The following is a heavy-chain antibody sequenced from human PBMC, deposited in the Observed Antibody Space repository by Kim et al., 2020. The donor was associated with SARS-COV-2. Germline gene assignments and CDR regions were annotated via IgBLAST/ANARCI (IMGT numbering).Heavy chain of an antibody. CDR1: GGTFSSYA. CDR2: IIPIFGTA. V-gene: IGHV1-69*13. J-gene: IGHJ6*02. Sequence: SVKVSCKASGGTFSSYAISWVRQAPGQGLEWMGGIIPIFGTANYAQKFQGRVTITADESTSTAYMELSSLRSEDTAVYYCARDRRWFGEPANYRYHQTITKYGMDVWGQGTTVTVSS. CDR3: ARDRRWFGEPANYRYHQTITKYGMDV. D-gene: IGHD3-10*01.